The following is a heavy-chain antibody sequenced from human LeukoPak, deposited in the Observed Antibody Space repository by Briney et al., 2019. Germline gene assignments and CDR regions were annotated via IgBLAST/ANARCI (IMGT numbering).Heavy chain of an antibody. J-gene: IGHJ6*02. D-gene: IGHD1-26*01. CDR1: GYTFTSYG. Sequence: ASVKVSCKASGYTFTSYGISWVRQAPGQGLEWVACISAYNSNRNSAEKFQGRVTMTIDTSTSTAYMELRSLKSDDTAVYYCVRHIKPAGPWDGMDVWGQGTTVIVSS. V-gene: IGHV1-18*04. CDR3: VRHIKPAGPWDGMDV. CDR2: ISAYNSNR.